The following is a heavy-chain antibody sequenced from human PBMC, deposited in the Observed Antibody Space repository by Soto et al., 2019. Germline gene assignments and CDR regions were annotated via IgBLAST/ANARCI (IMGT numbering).Heavy chain of an antibody. J-gene: IGHJ5*02. D-gene: IGHD2-15*01. CDR2: ISYDGTNK. CDR1: GFTFSSYA. Sequence: GSLRLSCAASGFTFSSYAMHWVRQAPGKGLEWVAVISYDGTNKNYADSVKGRFTISRDNSKNTLYLQMNSLRDEDTAVYYCARDLSWRGGSCYPPHGWFDPWGQGTLVTVSS. V-gene: IGHV3-30-3*01. CDR3: ARDLSWRGGSCYPPHGWFDP.